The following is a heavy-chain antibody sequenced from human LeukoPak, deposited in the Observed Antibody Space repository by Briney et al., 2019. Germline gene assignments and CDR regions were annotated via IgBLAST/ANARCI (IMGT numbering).Heavy chain of an antibody. J-gene: IGHJ4*02. CDR1: GASVSSESYY. CDR2: IYYSGNT. D-gene: IGHD2-15*01. CDR3: ARGPRGYCSGGSCYHY. V-gene: IGHV4-61*01. Sequence: SETLPLTCTVSGASVSSESYYWSWIRQPPGKGLEWIGYIYYSGNTNYSPSLKSRVTISVDTSKNQFSLRLSSVTAADTAVYYCARGPRGYCSGGSCYHYWGQGTLVAVSS.